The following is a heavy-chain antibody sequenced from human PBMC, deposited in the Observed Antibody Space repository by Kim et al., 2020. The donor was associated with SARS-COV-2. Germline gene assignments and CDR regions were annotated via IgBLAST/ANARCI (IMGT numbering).Heavy chain of an antibody. Sequence: SETLSLTCAVSGSISSSNWWSWVRQPPGKGLEWIGEIYHSGSTNYNPSLKSRVTISVDKSKNQFSLKLSSVTAADTAVYYCARDRGFLEWSKPGWFDPWGQGTLVTVSS. CDR2: IYHSGST. D-gene: IGHD3-3*01. V-gene: IGHV4-4*02. J-gene: IGHJ5*02. CDR1: GSISSSNW. CDR3: ARDRGFLEWSKPGWFDP.